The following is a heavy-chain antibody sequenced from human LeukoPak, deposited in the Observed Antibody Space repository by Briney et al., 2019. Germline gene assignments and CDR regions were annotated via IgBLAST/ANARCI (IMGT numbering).Heavy chain of an antibody. D-gene: IGHD2-21*02. CDR2: ISAYNGNT. CDR1: GGTFSSYG. V-gene: IGHV1-18*01. CDR3: ARDWAAYCGGDCPFDY. Sequence: GASVKVSCKASGGTFSSYGISWVRQAPGQGLEWMGWISAYNGNTNYAQKLQGRVTMTTDTSTSTAYMELRSLRSDDTAVYYCARDWAAYCGGDCPFDYWGQGTLVTVSS. J-gene: IGHJ4*02.